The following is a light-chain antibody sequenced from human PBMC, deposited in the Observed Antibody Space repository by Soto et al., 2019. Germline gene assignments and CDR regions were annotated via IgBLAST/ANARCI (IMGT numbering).Light chain of an antibody. CDR1: QSVSSN. J-gene: IGKJ1*01. V-gene: IGKV3-15*01. CDR2: GAS. Sequence: EIVMTQSPATLSVSPGERATLSCRASQSVSSNLAWYQQKPGQAPRLLIYGASTRATGIPARFGGSGSGTGFTLTLSSLQSEDFAVYYFQQYNLWPQTFGQGTNVEIK. CDR3: QQYNLWPQT.